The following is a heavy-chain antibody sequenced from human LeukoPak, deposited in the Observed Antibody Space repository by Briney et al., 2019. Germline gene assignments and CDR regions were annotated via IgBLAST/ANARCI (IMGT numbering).Heavy chain of an antibody. J-gene: IGHJ4*02. Sequence: PSETLSLTCTVSGGSISTYYWSWIRQPPGKGLEWIGFIYYSGSTNYNPSLKSRVTTSVDTSKNHFSLKLYSVIAADTAVYYCARVDYDSSGYFDFWGQGTLVTVSS. CDR1: GGSISTYY. V-gene: IGHV4-59*01. D-gene: IGHD3-22*01. CDR2: IYYSGST. CDR3: ARVDYDSSGYFDF.